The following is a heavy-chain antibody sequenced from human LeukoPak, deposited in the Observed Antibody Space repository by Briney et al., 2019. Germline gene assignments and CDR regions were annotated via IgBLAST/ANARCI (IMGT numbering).Heavy chain of an antibody. CDR1: GYTFTSYG. Sequence: VASVKVSCKASGYTFTSYGISWVRQAPGQGLEWMGWINPNSGGTNYAQKFQGRVTMTRDTSISTAYMELSRLRSDDTAVYYCTTEGPVLWFGEPDSRYYYYMDVWGKGTTVTVSS. J-gene: IGHJ6*03. D-gene: IGHD3-10*01. V-gene: IGHV1-2*02. CDR2: INPNSGGT. CDR3: TTEGPVLWFGEPDSRYYYYMDV.